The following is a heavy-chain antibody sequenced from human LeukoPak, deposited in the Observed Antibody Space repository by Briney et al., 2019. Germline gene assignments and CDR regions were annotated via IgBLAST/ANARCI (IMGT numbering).Heavy chain of an antibody. D-gene: IGHD1-1*01. CDR1: GYSFTKYW. Sequence: GESLKISCKASGYSFTKYWIGWVRQMPGKGLEWMGIIYPGDSDTRYSPSSQGQVTISADKSISTAYLQWSSLQASDTAMYHCVRLFRNWSDGGVDQWGQETLVTVSS. CDR3: VRLFRNWSDGGVDQ. J-gene: IGHJ4*02. V-gene: IGHV5-51*01. CDR2: IYPGDSDT.